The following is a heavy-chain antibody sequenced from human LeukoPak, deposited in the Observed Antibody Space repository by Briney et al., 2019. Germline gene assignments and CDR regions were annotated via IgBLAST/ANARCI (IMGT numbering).Heavy chain of an antibody. J-gene: IGHJ4*02. CDR3: AKDQSPDSGYDIDY. V-gene: IGHV3-21*04. CDR1: GFTFSSYS. D-gene: IGHD5-12*01. Sequence: GGSLRLSCAASGFTFSSYSMNWVRQAPGKGLEWVSSISSSSSYIYYADSVKGRFTISRDNAKNSLYLQMNSLRAEDTSVYYCAKDQSPDSGYDIDYWGQGTLVTVAS. CDR2: ISSSSSYI.